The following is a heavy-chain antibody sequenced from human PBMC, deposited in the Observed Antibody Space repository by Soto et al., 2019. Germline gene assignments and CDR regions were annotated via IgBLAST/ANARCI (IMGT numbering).Heavy chain of an antibody. CDR1: GDSVSSNSAA. CDR2: TYYRSKWYR. V-gene: IGHV6-1*01. CDR3: ARGHDGYVDN. D-gene: IGHD3-16*01. J-gene: IGHJ4*02. Sequence: SQTLSLTCAISGDSVSSNSAAWSWIRQSPSRGLEWLGRTYYRSKWYRGYAVSVKSRITINPDTSKNQFSLQLNSVTPEDTAVYYCARGHDGYVDNWGQGTLVTVPQ.